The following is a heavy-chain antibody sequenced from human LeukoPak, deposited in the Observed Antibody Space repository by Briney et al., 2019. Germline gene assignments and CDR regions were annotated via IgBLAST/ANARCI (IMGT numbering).Heavy chain of an antibody. D-gene: IGHD5-12*01. V-gene: IGHV3-23*01. Sequence: GGSLRLSCAASGFTSINYAMNWVRQAPGKGLEWVSVLIGSSGSTDYADSVKGRFTISRDNSKNTLFLQMNSLRAEDTAIYYCAKGAYDYIEIGYFDSWAREPWSPSPQ. CDR3: AKGAYDYIEIGYFDS. J-gene: IGHJ4*02. CDR2: LIGSSGST. CDR1: GFTSINYA.